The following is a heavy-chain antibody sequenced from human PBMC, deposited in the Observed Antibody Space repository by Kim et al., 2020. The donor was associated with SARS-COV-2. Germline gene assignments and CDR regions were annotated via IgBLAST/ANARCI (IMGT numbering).Heavy chain of an antibody. CDR2: ISYDGSNK. CDR1: GFTFSSYA. J-gene: IGHJ5*02. D-gene: IGHD3-16*01. V-gene: IGHV3-30*04. Sequence: GGSLRLSCAASGFTFSSYAMHWVRQAPGKGLEWVAVISYDGSNKYYADSVKGRFTISRDNSKNTLYLQMNSLRAEDTAVYYCARGVGGKFDPWGQGTLVTVSS. CDR3: ARGVGGKFDP.